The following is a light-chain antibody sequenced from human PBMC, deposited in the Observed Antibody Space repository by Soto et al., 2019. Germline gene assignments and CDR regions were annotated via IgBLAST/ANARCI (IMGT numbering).Light chain of an antibody. CDR2: DVS. V-gene: IGLV2-14*03. Sequence: ALTQPASVSGSPGQSIAISCTGTSSDVGGYNYVSWYQHHPGKAPKLMIYDVSNRPSGVSNRFSGSKSGNTASPTISGLQAEDEADYSCSSYTTRSPHVFGPGTKVHVL. CDR3: SSYTTRSPHV. CDR1: SSDVGGYNY. J-gene: IGLJ1*01.